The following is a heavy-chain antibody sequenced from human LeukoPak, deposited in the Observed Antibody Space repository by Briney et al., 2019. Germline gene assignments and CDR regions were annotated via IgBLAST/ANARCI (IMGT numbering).Heavy chain of an antibody. V-gene: IGHV4-39*01. D-gene: IGHD4-17*01. CDR3: ARRTLMTTVTFFDY. J-gene: IGHJ4*02. Sequence: PSETLSLTCTVSGGSISSSSYYWGWIRQPPRKGLEWIGSIYYSGSTYYNPSLKSRVTISVDTSKNQFSLKLSSVTAADTAVYYCARRTLMTTVTFFDYWGQGTLVTVSS. CDR2: IYYSGST. CDR1: GGSISSSSYY.